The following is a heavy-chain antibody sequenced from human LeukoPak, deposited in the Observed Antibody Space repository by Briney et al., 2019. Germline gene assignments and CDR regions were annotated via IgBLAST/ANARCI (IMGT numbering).Heavy chain of an antibody. D-gene: IGHD2-8*01. CDR3: ARDVHTKPHWFDP. J-gene: IGHJ5*02. Sequence: ASVKVSCKASGYTFTSYGISWVRQAPGQGLEWMGWISAYNGNTNYAQKLQGRVTMTTDTSPSTVYMELRSLRSDDTAVYYCARDVHTKPHWFDPWGQGTLVTVSS. CDR2: ISAYNGNT. CDR1: GYTFTSYG. V-gene: IGHV1-18*01.